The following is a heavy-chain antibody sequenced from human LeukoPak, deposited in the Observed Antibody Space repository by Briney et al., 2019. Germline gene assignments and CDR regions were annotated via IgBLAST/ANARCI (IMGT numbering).Heavy chain of an antibody. J-gene: IGHJ3*01. CDR1: GFTFSSYE. CDR3: ARRYCSSTNCYAFDV. V-gene: IGHV3-48*03. CDR2: ISSSGSTI. D-gene: IGHD2-2*01. Sequence: GPLRLSCAASGFTFSSYEMNWVRQAPGKGLEWVSYISSSGSTIYYADSVKGRFTISRDNAKNSLYLQINNLRAEDTAAYYCARRYCSSTNCYAFDVWGQGTMVTVSS.